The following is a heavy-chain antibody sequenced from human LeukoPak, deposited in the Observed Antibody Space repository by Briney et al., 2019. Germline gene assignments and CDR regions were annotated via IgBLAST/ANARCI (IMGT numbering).Heavy chain of an antibody. CDR1: GYTFTGYY. D-gene: IGHD4-17*01. CDR3: TRGTVTRGLDY. CDR2: ISPNSGGT. J-gene: IGHJ4*02. Sequence: ASVKVSCKASGYTFTGYYLHWVRQAPGQGLEWMGWISPNSGGTHYAQKFQGRVTMTRDTSITTGYMDLSSLTSDDTAVYYCTRGTVTRGLDYWGQGTLVTVSS. V-gene: IGHV1-2*02.